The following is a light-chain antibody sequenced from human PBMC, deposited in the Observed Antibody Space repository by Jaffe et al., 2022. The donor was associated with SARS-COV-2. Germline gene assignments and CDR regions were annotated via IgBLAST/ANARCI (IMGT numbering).Light chain of an antibody. J-gene: IGLJ2*01. CDR1: SSNIGANYD. CDR3: QSYDISLSVVV. CDR2: GNN. Sequence: QSVLTQPPSVSGAPGQRVTISCTGSSSNIGANYDVHWYQQYPGIAPKLLIYGNNKRPSGVPDRFSGSKSGTSASLAITGLQAEDEADYFCQSYDISLSVVVFGGGTSLTVL. V-gene: IGLV1-40*01.